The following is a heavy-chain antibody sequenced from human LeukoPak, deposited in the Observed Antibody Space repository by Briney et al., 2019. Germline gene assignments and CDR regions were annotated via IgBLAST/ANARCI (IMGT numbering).Heavy chain of an antibody. CDR2: ISSSSSYI. CDR3: ARGLTHDYQLYMDV. V-gene: IGHV3-21*01. D-gene: IGHD4-11*01. CDR1: GFTFSSYS. J-gene: IGHJ6*03. Sequence: SGGSLRLSCAASGFTFSSYSMNWVRQAPGKGLEWVSSISSSSSYIYYADSVKGRFTISRDNAKNSLYLQMNSLRAEDTAVYYCARGLTHDYQLYMDVWGKGTTVTVSS.